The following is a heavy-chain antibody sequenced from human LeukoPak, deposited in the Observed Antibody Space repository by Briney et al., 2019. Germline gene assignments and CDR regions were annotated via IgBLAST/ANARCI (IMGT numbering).Heavy chain of an antibody. J-gene: IGHJ6*04. CDR1: GFTFSSCW. Sequence: GGSLRLSCAASGFTFSSCWMSWVRQAPGKGLEWVANIKQDGSEKYYVDSVKGRFTISRDNAKNSLYLQLNSLRAEDTAVYYCAREHVLLWFGELKRSGMDVWGKGTTVTVSS. V-gene: IGHV3-7*03. CDR2: IKQDGSEK. D-gene: IGHD3-10*01. CDR3: AREHVLLWFGELKRSGMDV.